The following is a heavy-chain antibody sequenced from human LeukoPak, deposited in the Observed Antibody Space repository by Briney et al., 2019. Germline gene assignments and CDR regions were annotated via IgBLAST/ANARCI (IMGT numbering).Heavy chain of an antibody. V-gene: IGHV4-39*07. Sequence: SETLSLTCTVSGDSISSSSSYWGWIRQPPGKGLEWIGSIYYSGSTYYNTSLKSRVTISVDTSKNQFSLKLSSVTAADTAVYYCASALEREVPYPQHAFDIWGQGTMVTVSS. J-gene: IGHJ3*02. CDR1: GDSISSSSSY. CDR3: ASALEREVPYPQHAFDI. D-gene: IGHD2-2*01. CDR2: IYYSGST.